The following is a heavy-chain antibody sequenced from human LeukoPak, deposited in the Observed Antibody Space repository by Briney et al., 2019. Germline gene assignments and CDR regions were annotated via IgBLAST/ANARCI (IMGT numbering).Heavy chain of an antibody. Sequence: PGGSLRLSCAASGFTFSSYAMSWDRQAPGKGLEWASGISGSGGSTYYADSVKGRFTISRDNSKNTLYLQMNRLRAEDTAVYYCAKLSEQWIQLWKRVDYWGQGTLVTVSS. CDR2: ISGSGGST. CDR1: GFTFSSYA. D-gene: IGHD5-18*01. CDR3: AKLSEQWIQLWKRVDY. V-gene: IGHV3-23*01. J-gene: IGHJ4*02.